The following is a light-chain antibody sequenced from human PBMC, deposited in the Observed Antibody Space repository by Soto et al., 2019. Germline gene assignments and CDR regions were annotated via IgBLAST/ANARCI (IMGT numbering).Light chain of an antibody. CDR2: AAS. CDR3: QQSLGIPYT. CDR1: PTISTY. Sequence: DIQMTQSPSSLSASVGDRVTITCRASPTISTYLNWYQQKPGKAPKLLIYAASTLQSGVPSRFSGSGSGTDFTLTINSLQPEDFATYYCQQSLGIPYTFGQGTKLEIQ. J-gene: IGKJ2*01. V-gene: IGKV1-39*01.